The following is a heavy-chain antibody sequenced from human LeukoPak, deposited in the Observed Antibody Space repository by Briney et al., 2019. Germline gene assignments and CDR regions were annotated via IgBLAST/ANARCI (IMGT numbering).Heavy chain of an antibody. Sequence: GGSLRLSCAASGFTFSSYGMHWVRQAPGKGLEWVAVISYDGSNKYYADSVKGRFTISRDNTKNSLYLQMNSLRAEDTAVYYCARVGYYYDSSGYYYGMDVWGQGTTVTVSS. J-gene: IGHJ6*02. CDR1: GFTFSSYG. CDR2: ISYDGSNK. CDR3: ARVGYYYDSSGYYYGMDV. V-gene: IGHV3-30*03. D-gene: IGHD3-22*01.